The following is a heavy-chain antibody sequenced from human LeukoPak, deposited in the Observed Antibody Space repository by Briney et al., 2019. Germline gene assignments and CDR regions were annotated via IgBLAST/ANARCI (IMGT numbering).Heavy chain of an antibody. CDR1: GGSISSSSYY. V-gene: IGHV4-39*02. CDR3: ARDLRGSSGFRFDP. CDR2: IYYSGST. D-gene: IGHD6-19*01. J-gene: IGHJ5*02. Sequence: PSETLSLTCTVSGGSISSSSYYWGWIRQPPGRGLGGIGGIYYSGSTYYNPSLKSRATISVDTSKNQFSLKLSSVTAADAAVYYCARDLRGSSGFRFDPWGQGTLVTVSS.